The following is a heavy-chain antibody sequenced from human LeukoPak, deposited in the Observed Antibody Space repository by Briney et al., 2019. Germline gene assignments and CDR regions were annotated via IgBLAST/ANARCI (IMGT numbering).Heavy chain of an antibody. CDR1: GFTFSGYR. CDR2: IESDGSTT. V-gene: IGHV3-74*01. J-gene: IGHJ4*02. D-gene: IGHD5-18*01. Sequence: GSLRLSCAASGFTFSGYRMHWVRQAPGKGLVWVSCIESDGSTTRYADSVKGRFTISRDNAKDSLYLQMNSLRAEDTAVYYCARAVSADTAMVYFDYWGQGTLVTVSS. CDR3: ARAVSADTAMVYFDY.